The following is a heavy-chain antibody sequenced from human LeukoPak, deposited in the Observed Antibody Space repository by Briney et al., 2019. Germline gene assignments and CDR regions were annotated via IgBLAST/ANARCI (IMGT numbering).Heavy chain of an antibody. CDR1: GYTFTSYD. CDR3: ARRKGGYSYGYRDYYYYYMDV. CDR2: MNPNSGNT. V-gene: IGHV1-8*01. Sequence: ASVKVSCKASGYTFTSYDINWVRQATGQGLEWMGWMNPNSGNTGYAQKFQGRVTMTRNTSISTAYMELSSLRSEDTAVYYCARRKGGYSYGYRDYYYYYMDVWGEGTTVTVPS. J-gene: IGHJ6*03. D-gene: IGHD5-18*01.